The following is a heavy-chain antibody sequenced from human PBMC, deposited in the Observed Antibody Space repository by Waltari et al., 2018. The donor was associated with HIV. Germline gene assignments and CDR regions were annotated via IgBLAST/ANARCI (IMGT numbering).Heavy chain of an antibody. J-gene: IGHJ6*02. D-gene: IGHD2-15*01. CDR1: GGSISSGSYY. V-gene: IGHV4-61*02. CDR2: IYPSGST. Sequence: QVQLQESGPGLVKPLQTLSLTCTVSGGSISSGSYYWTWIRQPAGKGREWIGRIYPSGSTNYNPSLKSRVTISVDTSKNQFSLKLSSVTAADTAVYYCARVFCSGGSCYGDGRYGMDVWGQGTTVTVSS. CDR3: ARVFCSGGSCYGDGRYGMDV.